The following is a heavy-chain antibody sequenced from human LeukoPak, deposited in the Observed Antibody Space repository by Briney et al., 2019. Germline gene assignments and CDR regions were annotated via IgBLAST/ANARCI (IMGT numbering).Heavy chain of an antibody. CDR3: ARFRDYHDSSGSSRGYYYGMDV. D-gene: IGHD3-22*01. J-gene: IGHJ6*02. CDR2: ISSSSSYI. Sequence: GGSLRLSCAASGFTFSSYSMNWVRQAPGKGLEWVSSISSSSSYIYYADSVKGRFTISRDNAKNSLYLQMNSLRAEDTAVYYCARFRDYHDSSGSSRGYYYGMDVWGQGTTVTVSS. V-gene: IGHV3-21*01. CDR1: GFTFSSYS.